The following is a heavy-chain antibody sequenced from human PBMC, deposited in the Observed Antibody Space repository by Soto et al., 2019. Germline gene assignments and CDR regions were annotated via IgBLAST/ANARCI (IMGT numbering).Heavy chain of an antibody. V-gene: IGHV3-30*03. J-gene: IGHJ4*02. CDR1: GFTFSSYG. Sequence: PGGSLRLSCAASGFTFSSYGMHWVRQAPGKGLEWVAVISYDGSNKYYADSVKGRFTISRDTSKNTLYLQMSSLGAEDTAVYYCATRKYCPSTTCFDFWGQGTQVTVSS. CDR3: ATRKYCPSTTCFDF. D-gene: IGHD2-2*01. CDR2: ISYDGSNK.